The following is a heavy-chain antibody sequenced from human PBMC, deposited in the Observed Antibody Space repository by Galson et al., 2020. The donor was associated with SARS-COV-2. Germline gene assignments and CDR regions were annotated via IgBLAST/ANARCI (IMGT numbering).Heavy chain of an antibody. CDR2: ISGSGGST. D-gene: IGHD1-1*01. J-gene: IGHJ4*02. V-gene: IGHV3-23*01. CDR1: GFTFSSYA. Sequence: GESLKISCAASGFTFSSYAMSWVRQAPGKGLEWVSAISGSGGSTYYADSVKGRFTISRDNSKNTLYLQMNSLRAEDTAVYYCAKVGTTGSCFDYWGQGTLVTVSS. CDR3: AKVGTTGSCFDY.